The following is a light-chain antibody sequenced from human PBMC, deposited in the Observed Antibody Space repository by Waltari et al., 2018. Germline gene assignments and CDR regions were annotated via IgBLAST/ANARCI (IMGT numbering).Light chain of an antibody. CDR3: QHYNNWPPLFT. CDR2: GAS. CDR1: QSVSNN. J-gene: IGKJ3*01. V-gene: IGKV3-15*01. Sequence: EIVMTQSPATLSVSPGERATLSCMASQSVSNNLAWYQQKPGQAPRLLIYGASNRATGIPARFSGSGSGTDFTLTISSLQSEDFAVYYCQHYNNWPPLFTFGPGTKVDIK.